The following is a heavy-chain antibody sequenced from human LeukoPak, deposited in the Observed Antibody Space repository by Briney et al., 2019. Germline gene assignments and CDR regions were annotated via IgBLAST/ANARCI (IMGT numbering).Heavy chain of an antibody. CDR1: GVSISRADYY. D-gene: IGHD5/OR15-5a*01. CDR2: IYYSGST. CDR3: AISTTKVDY. V-gene: IGHV4-30-4*01. Sequence: SETLSLTCTVSGVSISRADYYWSWIRQPPGKGLEWIGYIYYSGSTYYNPSLKSRITISVDTSKNQFSLKLSSVTAADTAVYYCAISTTKVDYWGQGTLVTVSS. J-gene: IGHJ4*02.